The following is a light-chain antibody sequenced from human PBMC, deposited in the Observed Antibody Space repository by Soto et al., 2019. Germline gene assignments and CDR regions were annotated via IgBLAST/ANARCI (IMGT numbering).Light chain of an antibody. CDR1: QSVDSNY. CDR2: GAS. V-gene: IGKV3-20*01. J-gene: IGKJ5*01. CDR3: QQYGTPPSVT. Sequence: EILLTQSPGTLSLSAGEEATLTCRASQSVDSNYLSWYQQKPGQTPRLILSGASGRADGSPHRLSGSGFGTDFTLTISKVEPEDFSVYYCQQYGTPPSVTFGQGTRLEIK.